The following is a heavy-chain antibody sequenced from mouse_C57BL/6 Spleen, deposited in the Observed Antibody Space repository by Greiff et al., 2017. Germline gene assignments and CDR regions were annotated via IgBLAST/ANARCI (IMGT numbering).Heavy chain of an antibody. CDR2: IDPSDSYT. Sequence: QVQLQQPGAELVMPGASVKLSCKASGYTFTSYWMHWVKQRPGQGLEWIGEIDPSDSYTNYNQKFKGKSTLTVDKSSSTAYMQLSSLTSEDAAVYYCARGRDGYAMDYWGQGTSVTVSS. CDR3: ARGRDGYAMDY. CDR1: GYTFTSYW. D-gene: IGHD3-3*01. J-gene: IGHJ4*01. V-gene: IGHV1-69*01.